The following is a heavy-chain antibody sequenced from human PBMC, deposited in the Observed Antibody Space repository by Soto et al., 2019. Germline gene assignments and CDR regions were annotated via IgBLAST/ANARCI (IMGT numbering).Heavy chain of an antibody. CDR3: AKTLGLDCSGGSCYPDPFDY. D-gene: IGHD2-15*01. CDR2: ISYDGSNK. V-gene: IGHV3-30*18. J-gene: IGHJ4*02. Sequence: GSLRLSCAASGFTFSSYGMHWVRQAPGKGLEWVAVISYDGSNKYYADSVKGRFTISRDNSKNTLYLQMNSLRAEDTAVYYCAKTLGLDCSGGSCYPDPFDYWGQGTLVTVSS. CDR1: GFTFSSYG.